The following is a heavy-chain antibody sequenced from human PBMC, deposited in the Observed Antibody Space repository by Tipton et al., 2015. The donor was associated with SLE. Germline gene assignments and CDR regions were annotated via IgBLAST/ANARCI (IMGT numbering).Heavy chain of an antibody. CDR3: ARDSDYDFWRGHLDAFDM. CDR1: GFTFSSYE. CDR2: IYSGGST. D-gene: IGHD3-3*01. Sequence: GSLRLSCATSGFTFSSYEMIWVRQAPGKGLEWVSVIYSGGSTSYADFVRGRFTISRDSLKNTVYLQMNSLRAEDTAMYFCARDSDYDFWRGHLDAFDMWGQGTMVAVSS. V-gene: IGHV3-53*05. J-gene: IGHJ3*02.